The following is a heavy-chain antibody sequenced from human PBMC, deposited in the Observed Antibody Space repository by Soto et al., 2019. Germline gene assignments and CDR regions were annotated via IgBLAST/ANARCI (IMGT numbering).Heavy chain of an antibody. CDR1: NGSITRNGHY. CDR2: IYDTGNS. CDR3: AREQWGFDS. J-gene: IGHJ4*02. Sequence: SGTLSLTCGGSNGSITRNGHYWTWIRQRPGKGLEWIAYIYDTGNSYYNPSLKSRLSVSVDTSKNQFSLNLRSVTAADTAVYYCAREQWGFDSWGQGTLVTVS. V-gene: IGHV4-31*11. D-gene: IGHD6-19*01.